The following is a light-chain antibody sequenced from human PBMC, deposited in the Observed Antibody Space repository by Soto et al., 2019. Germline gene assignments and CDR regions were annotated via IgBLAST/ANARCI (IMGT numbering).Light chain of an antibody. CDR2: AAS. Sequence: DMPMSQSPSSLSASVGDRRTITCRASQSIRSYLNWYQQTPGKPPKLLISAASTLPSGVPSRFSGRRSWTECTLTLTRLEPEDVEGYYCQQSSASLWTFGQGTEVEI. V-gene: IGKV1-39*01. CDR3: QQSSASLWT. CDR1: QSIRSY. J-gene: IGKJ1*01.